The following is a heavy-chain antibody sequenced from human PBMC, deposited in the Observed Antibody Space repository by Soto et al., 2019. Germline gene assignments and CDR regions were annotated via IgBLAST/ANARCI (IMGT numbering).Heavy chain of an antibody. J-gene: IGHJ6*02. D-gene: IGHD3-10*02. Sequence: QVQLVQSGAEVKKPGSSVKVSCKASGGTFSSYAIIWVRQAPGQGLEWMGGIIPIFGTANYAQKFQGRVTITADESTSRAYMELSSLRSEDTAVYYCARVVMYYYDRYGMDVWGQGTTVTVS. CDR2: IIPIFGTA. V-gene: IGHV1-69*01. CDR1: GGTFSSYA. CDR3: ARVVMYYYDRYGMDV.